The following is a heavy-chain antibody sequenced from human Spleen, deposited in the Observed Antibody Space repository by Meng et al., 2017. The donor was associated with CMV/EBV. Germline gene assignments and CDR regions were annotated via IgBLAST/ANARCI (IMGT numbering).Heavy chain of an antibody. J-gene: IGHJ4*02. CDR2: IYYSGST. CDR3: ARDDDYGDYGQL. D-gene: IGHD4-17*01. Sequence: SETLSLTCTVSGGSISSDNYYWGWIRQHPGKGLEWIGYIYYSGSTYYNPSLKSRVTISVDTSKNHFSLKVSSVTAADTAVYYCARDDDYGDYGQLWGQGTLVTVSS. CDR1: GGSISSDNYY. V-gene: IGHV4-31*03.